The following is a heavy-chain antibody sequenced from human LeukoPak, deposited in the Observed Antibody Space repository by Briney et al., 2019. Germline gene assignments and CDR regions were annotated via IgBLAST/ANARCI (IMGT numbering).Heavy chain of an antibody. D-gene: IGHD5-12*01. CDR2: IYYSGST. CDR1: GGSISSGGYY. CDR3: ARERRRDGYKKPGSFDY. J-gene: IGHJ4*02. V-gene: IGHV4-31*03. Sequence: PSETLSLTCTVSGGSISSGGYYWSWIRQHPGKGLEWIGYIYYSGSTYYNPSLKSRVTISVDTSKNQFSLKLSSVTAADTAVYYCARERRRDGYKKPGSFDYWGQGTLVTASS.